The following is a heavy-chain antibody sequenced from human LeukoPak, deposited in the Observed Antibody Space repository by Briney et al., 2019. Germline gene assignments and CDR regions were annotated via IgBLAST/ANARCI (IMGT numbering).Heavy chain of an antibody. V-gene: IGHV4-39*01. D-gene: IGHD3-22*01. CDR1: GGSISSSSYY. J-gene: IGHJ5*02. CDR2: IYYSGST. Sequence: ETLSLTCTVSGGSISSSSYYWGWVRQPPGRGLEWIGSIYYSGSTYYNPSRKSRVTISENTSKNQLSLKLSSVTAADTAVYYCARSKDYYDSSGYHRNNWFDPWGQGTLVTVSS. CDR3: ARSKDYYDSSGYHRNNWFDP.